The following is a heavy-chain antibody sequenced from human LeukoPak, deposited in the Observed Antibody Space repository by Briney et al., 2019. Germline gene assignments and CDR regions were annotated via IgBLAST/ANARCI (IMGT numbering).Heavy chain of an antibody. CDR3: ARVGDSSGYARHLSSNYYYYGMDV. Sequence: ASVKVSCKASGYTFTSYGISWVRQAPGQGLEWMGWISAYNGNTNYAQKPQGRVTMTTDASTSTAYMELRSLRSDDAAVYYCARVGDSSGYARHLSSNYYYYGMDVWGQGTTVTVSS. CDR1: GYTFTSYG. D-gene: IGHD3-22*01. V-gene: IGHV1-18*01. CDR2: ISAYNGNT. J-gene: IGHJ6*02.